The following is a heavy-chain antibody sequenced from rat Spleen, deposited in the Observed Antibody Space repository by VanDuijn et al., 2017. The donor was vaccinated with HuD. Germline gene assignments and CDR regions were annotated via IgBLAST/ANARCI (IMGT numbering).Heavy chain of an antibody. V-gene: IGHV5-22*01. CDR3: ATQSIIRVPLFDY. J-gene: IGHJ2*01. D-gene: IGHD4-3*01. CDR2: ISYEGSST. Sequence: EVQLVESGGGLVQPGRSLKLSCAASGFTFSDYYMAWVRQAPKKGLEWVASISYEGSSTYYGDSVKGRFTLSRDNTKSTLYLQMDSLRSEDTATYYCATQSIIRVPLFDYWGQGVMVTVSS. CDR1: GFTFSDYY.